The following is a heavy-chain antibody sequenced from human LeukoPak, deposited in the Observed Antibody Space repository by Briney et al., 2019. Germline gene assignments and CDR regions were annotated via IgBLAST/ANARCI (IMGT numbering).Heavy chain of an antibody. CDR2: ISDYINDT. CDR3: VRGVSRYYHYYYMDV. Sequence: ASVKVSCKASGYIFTNYGINWVRQAPGQGLEWMGWISDYINDTKYAQKFQGRVTLTTDTSTGTASMELRSLRSDDTAVYYCVRGVSRYYHYYYMDVWGKGTTVTISS. J-gene: IGHJ6*03. D-gene: IGHD3-3*01. CDR1: GYIFTNYG. V-gene: IGHV1-18*01.